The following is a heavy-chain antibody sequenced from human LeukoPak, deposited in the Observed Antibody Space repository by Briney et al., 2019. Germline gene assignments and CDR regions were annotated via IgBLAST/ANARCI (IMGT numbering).Heavy chain of an antibody. J-gene: IGHJ5*02. D-gene: IGHD2-2*01. Sequence: ASVRVSCKASGGTFSSYAISWVRQAPGQGLEWMGRIIPIFGTANYAQKFQGRVTITTDESTSTAYMELSSLRSEDTAVYYCARTRFVSSTFRGFDPWGQGTLVTVSS. V-gene: IGHV1-69*05. CDR3: ARTRFVSSTFRGFDP. CDR1: GGTFSSYA. CDR2: IIPIFGTA.